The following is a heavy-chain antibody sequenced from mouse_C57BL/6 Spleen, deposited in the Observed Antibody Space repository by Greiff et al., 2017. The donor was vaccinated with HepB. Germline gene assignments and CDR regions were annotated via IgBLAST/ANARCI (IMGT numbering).Heavy chain of an antibody. Sequence: EVQGVESGGGLVKPGGSLKLSCAASGFTFSSYAMSWVRQTPEKRLEWVATISDGGSYTYYPDNVKGRFPISRDNAKNNLYLQMSHLKSEDTAMYYCARVGYDYFDYWGQGTTLTVSS. V-gene: IGHV5-4*01. CDR1: GFTFSSYA. D-gene: IGHD2-3*01. CDR3: ARVGYDYFDY. CDR2: ISDGGSYT. J-gene: IGHJ2*01.